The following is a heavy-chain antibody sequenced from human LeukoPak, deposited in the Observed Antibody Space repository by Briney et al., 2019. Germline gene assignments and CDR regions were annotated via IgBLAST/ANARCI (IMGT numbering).Heavy chain of an antibody. CDR3: AKAGGGMATMGTLGAFDI. V-gene: IGHV3-23*01. J-gene: IGHJ3*02. Sequence: GGSLRLSCAASGLTFSSYAMSWVRQAPRKGLDWVSSISAGGASTYYADSVKGRFTISRDNSKNTLYLQMNSLRAEDTAVYYCAKAGGGMATMGTLGAFDIWGQGTVVTVSS. CDR2: ISAGGAST. CDR1: GLTFSSYA. D-gene: IGHD5-24*01.